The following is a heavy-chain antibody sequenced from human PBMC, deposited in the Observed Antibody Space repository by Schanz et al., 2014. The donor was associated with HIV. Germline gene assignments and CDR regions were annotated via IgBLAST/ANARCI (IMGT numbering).Heavy chain of an antibody. J-gene: IGHJ4*02. D-gene: IGHD3-9*01. V-gene: IGHV4-34*01. CDR3: ARGPQGEYYDFLTGYYFSSYFDY. CDR2: INHSGST. Sequence: QVQLQQWGAGLLNSSETLSLTCAVYGGSLSGYDWNWIRQSPGKGLEWIGEINHSGSTNYNPSLKSRVPISVDTSKRNFSLKLSSGTAADTAVYYCARGPQGEYYDFLTGYYFSSYFDYWGQGTLVTVSS. CDR1: GGSLSGYD.